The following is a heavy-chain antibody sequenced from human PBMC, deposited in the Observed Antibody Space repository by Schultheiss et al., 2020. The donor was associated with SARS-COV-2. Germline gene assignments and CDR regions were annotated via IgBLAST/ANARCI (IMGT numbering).Heavy chain of an antibody. CDR3: ARAHYYDSSGYYTNWFDP. D-gene: IGHD3-22*01. CDR2: IYYSGST. Sequence: SQTLSLTCTVSGGSISSGGYYWSWIRQHPGKGLEWIGYIYYSGSTNYNPSLKSRVTISVDTSKNQFSLKLSSVTAADTAVYYCARAHYYDSSGYYTNWFDPWGQGTLVTVSS. J-gene: IGHJ5*02. CDR1: GGSISSGGYY. V-gene: IGHV4-61*08.